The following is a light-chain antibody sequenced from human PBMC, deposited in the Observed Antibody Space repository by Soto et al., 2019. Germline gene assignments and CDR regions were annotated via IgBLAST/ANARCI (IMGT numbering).Light chain of an antibody. J-gene: IGKJ1*01. Sequence: DIQMTQSPSTLSASVGYRVSINCRASQSISAWLAWYQQKPGKAPKLLIYDASNLESGVPSRFSGSGSGTEFTLIISSLQSDDFATYYCQEYSSYWTFGQGTTVDIK. CDR1: QSISAW. V-gene: IGKV1-5*01. CDR3: QEYSSYWT. CDR2: DAS.